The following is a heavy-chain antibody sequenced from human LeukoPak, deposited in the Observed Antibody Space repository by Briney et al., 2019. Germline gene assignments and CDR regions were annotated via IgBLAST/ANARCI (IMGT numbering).Heavy chain of an antibody. D-gene: IGHD2-2*01. CDR1: GGSISSYY. Sequence: SETLSLTCTVTGGSISSYYWSWIRQPPGKGLEWIGYMYYSGSTNYNPSLKSRVTISVDTSKNQFSLKLSSVTAADTAVYYCARASLDRAVVPAGGYYYYYMDVWGKGTTLTVSS. V-gene: IGHV4-59*01. J-gene: IGHJ6*03. CDR2: MYYSGST. CDR3: ARASLDRAVVPAGGYYYYYMDV.